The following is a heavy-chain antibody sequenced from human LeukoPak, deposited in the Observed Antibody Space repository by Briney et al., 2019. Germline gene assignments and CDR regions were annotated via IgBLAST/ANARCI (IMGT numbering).Heavy chain of an antibody. CDR3: ARVLGCTNGVCHDAFDI. D-gene: IGHD2-8*01. V-gene: IGHV3-7*01. Sequence: GGSLRLSCAASGFTFSRYWMSWVRQAPGKGLEWVANIKEDGGEKFHVDSVKGRFTISRDNAKKSLYLQMNSLRAEDTAVYFRARVLGCTNGVCHDAFDIWGQGTVVTVSS. J-gene: IGHJ3*02. CDR2: IKEDGGEK. CDR1: GFTFSRYW.